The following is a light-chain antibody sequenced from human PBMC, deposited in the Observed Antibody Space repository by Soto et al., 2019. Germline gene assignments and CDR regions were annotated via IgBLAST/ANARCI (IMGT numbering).Light chain of an antibody. J-gene: IGKJ1*01. CDR1: QIFSSSY. V-gene: IGKV3-20*01. Sequence: EIVLTQSPGTLSLSPGERATLSCRANQIFSSSYLAWYQQKPGQAPRLLIYGTSSRATGIPDRFSGSGSGKSFTLTLSRLEAEDFALYFCHQYGTSPWTFGQGTRVEIK. CDR3: HQYGTSPWT. CDR2: GTS.